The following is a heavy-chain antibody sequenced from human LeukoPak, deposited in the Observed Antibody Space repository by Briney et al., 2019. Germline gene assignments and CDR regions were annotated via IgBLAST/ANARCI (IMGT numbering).Heavy chain of an antibody. D-gene: IGHD1-26*01. V-gene: IGHV1-18*01. CDR1: GYTFTSYG. Sequence: ASVKVSCKASGYTFTSYGISWVRQAPGQGLEWMGWISAYNGNTNYAQKLQGRVTMTTDTSTSTAYMELRSLRSDHTAVYYCARDRAPYSGSPFDYWGQGTLVTVSS. CDR3: ARDRAPYSGSPFDY. CDR2: ISAYNGNT. J-gene: IGHJ4*02.